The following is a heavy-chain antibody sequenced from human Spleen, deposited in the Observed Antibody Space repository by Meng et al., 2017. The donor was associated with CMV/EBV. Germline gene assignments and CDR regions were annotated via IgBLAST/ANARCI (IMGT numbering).Heavy chain of an antibody. D-gene: IGHD1-26*01. CDR3: AKVSGVGAYRPFDF. J-gene: IGHJ5*01. Sequence: GESLKISCAASGFIFSTYGMHWVRQAPGKGLDWVSLIIVSDDTPYYADSVKGRFTISRDNSKNTLYLQMNSLRAEDTAVYYCAKVSGVGAYRPFDFWGQGTLVTVSS. CDR2: IIVSDDTP. V-gene: IGHV3-23*01. CDR1: GFIFSTYG.